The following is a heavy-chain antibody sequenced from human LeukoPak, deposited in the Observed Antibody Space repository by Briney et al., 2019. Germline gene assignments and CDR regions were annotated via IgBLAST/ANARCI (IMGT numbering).Heavy chain of an antibody. J-gene: IGHJ3*02. V-gene: IGHV4-30-4*01. CDR2: IYYSGST. D-gene: IGHD2-2*01. Sequence: PSETLTLTCTVAGGSISSGDYYWSWIRQPPGKGLEWIGYIYYSGSTYYNPSLKSRVTMSVDTSKNQFSLKLSSVTAADTAVYYCARWRDWFSTRVDPGAFDIWGQGTMVTVSS. CDR1: GGSISSGDYY. CDR3: ARWRDWFSTRVDPGAFDI.